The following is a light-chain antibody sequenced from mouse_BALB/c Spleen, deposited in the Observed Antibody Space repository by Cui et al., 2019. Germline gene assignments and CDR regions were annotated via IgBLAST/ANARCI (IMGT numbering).Light chain of an antibody. CDR3: QHFWGTPYT. V-gene: IGKV12-46*01. CDR1: ENIYSN. CDR2: AAT. J-gene: IGKJ2*01. Sequence: DIQMTQSPASLSVSVVETVTITCRASENIYSNLAWYQQKQGKSPQPLVYAATNLADGVPSRFSGSGSGTQYSLKINSLQSEDFGSYYCQHFWGTPYTFGGGTKLEIK.